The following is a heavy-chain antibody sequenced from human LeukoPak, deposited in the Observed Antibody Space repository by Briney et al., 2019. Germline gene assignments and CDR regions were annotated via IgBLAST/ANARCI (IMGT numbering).Heavy chain of an antibody. Sequence: GESLKISCKGSGYSFTSYWINWVRQMPGKGLEWMGRIDPSDSYTTYSPSFQGHVTISVDKSISTAYLQWSGLRASDTAMYYCARPSGYDLAYWGQGTLVTVSS. D-gene: IGHD5-12*01. J-gene: IGHJ4*02. CDR2: IDPSDSYT. CDR3: ARPSGYDLAY. V-gene: IGHV5-10-1*01. CDR1: GYSFTSYW.